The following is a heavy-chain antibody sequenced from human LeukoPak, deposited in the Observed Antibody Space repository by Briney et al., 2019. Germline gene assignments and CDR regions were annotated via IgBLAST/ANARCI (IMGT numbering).Heavy chain of an antibody. CDR2: INLKSGNT. D-gene: IGHD2-15*01. Sequence: VSVKVSCKASEYTFTNYDINWVRQATGQGLEWMGWINLKSGNTGHAQKFQGRVTITRDTSISTVYLELSSLRSEDTALYFCTRVDGSPDYWGQGTLVTVSS. V-gene: IGHV1-8*01. J-gene: IGHJ4*02. CDR3: TRVDGSPDY. CDR1: EYTFTNYD.